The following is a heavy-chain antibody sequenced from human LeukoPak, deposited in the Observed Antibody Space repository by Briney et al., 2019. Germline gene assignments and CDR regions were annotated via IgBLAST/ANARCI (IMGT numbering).Heavy chain of an antibody. J-gene: IGHJ6*02. CDR2: ISSSSTI. V-gene: IGHV3-48*04. Sequence: PGGSLRLSCAASGFTFSSYSMNWVRQAQGKGLEWVSYISSSSTIYYADSVKGRFTISRDNAKNSLYLQMNSLRAEDTAVYYCARGGSMVRGVINSSGMDVWGQGTTVTVSS. CDR3: ARGGSMVRGVINSSGMDV. CDR1: GFTFSSYS. D-gene: IGHD3-10*01.